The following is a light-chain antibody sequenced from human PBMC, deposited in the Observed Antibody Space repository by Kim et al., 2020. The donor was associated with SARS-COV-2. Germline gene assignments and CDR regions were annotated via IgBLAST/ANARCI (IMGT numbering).Light chain of an antibody. CDR2: AAS. Sequence: DIQMTQSPSSLSASVGDGVTITCRASQGISNYLAWYQQKPVEAPKLLIYAASTLQFGVSTRFSGSGSGTEFTLTISDLQPDDVATYYCQKYDTAPCTFGHGTKVDIK. V-gene: IGKV1-27*01. CDR1: QGISNY. J-gene: IGKJ1*01. CDR3: QKYDTAPCT.